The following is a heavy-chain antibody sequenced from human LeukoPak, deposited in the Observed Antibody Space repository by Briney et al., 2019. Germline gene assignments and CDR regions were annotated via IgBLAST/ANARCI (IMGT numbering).Heavy chain of an antibody. V-gene: IGHV3-9*03. CDR3: AKEGIVGATTSYFDY. CDR2: ISWNSGSI. J-gene: IGHJ4*02. D-gene: IGHD1-26*01. CDR1: GFTFDDYA. Sequence: GRSLRLSCAASGFTFDDYAMHWVRKAPGKGLEWVSGISWNSGSIGYADSVKGRFTISRDNAKNSLYLQMNSLRAEDMALYYCAKEGIVGATTSYFDYWGQGTLVTVSS.